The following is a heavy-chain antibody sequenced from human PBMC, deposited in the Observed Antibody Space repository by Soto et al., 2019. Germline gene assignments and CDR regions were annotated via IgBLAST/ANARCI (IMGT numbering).Heavy chain of an antibody. CDR1: GYTFTSYD. D-gene: IGHD6-25*01. V-gene: IGHV1-8*01. CDR2: MNPNSGNT. CDR3: ARGRRHAADYYYYYMDV. J-gene: IGHJ6*03. Sequence: ASVKVSCKASGYTFTSYDINWVRQATGQGLEWMGWMNPNSGNTGYAQKFQGRVTMTRNTSISTAYMELSSLRSEDTAVYYCARGRRHAADYYYYYMDVWGKGTTVTVPS.